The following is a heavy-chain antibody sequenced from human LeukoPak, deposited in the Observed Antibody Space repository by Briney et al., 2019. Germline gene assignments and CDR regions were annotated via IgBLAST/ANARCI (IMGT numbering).Heavy chain of an antibody. CDR3: ARHSVVRGVIIDFDY. CDR2: IYYSGST. J-gene: IGHJ4*02. Sequence: PSETLSLTCAVSGYSISSGYYWGWIRQPPGKGLEWIGSIYYSGSTYYNPSLKSRVTISVDTSKNQFSLKLSSVTAADTAVYYCARHSVVRGVIIDFDYWGQGTLVTVSS. V-gene: IGHV4-38-2*01. CDR1: GYSISSGYY. D-gene: IGHD3-10*01.